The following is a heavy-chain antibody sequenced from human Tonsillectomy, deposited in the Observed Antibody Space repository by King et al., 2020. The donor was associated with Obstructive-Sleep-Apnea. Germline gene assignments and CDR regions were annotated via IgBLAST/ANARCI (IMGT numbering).Heavy chain of an antibody. V-gene: IGHV3-7*01. CDR3: ARQVFTFDY. Sequence: LVQSGGGLVQPGGSLRLSCAGSGFTFSTYWMTWVRQAPGKGLEWVANIKQDGSEKYYVDSVKGRFIISRDNAKNSLYLQMNSLRAEDTAVYYCARQVFTFDYWGQGTLVTVSS. J-gene: IGHJ4*02. CDR2: IKQDGSEK. CDR1: GFTFSTYW.